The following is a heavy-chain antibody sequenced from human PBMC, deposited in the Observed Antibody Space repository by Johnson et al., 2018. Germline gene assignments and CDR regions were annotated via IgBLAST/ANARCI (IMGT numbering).Heavy chain of an antibody. CDR3: ARAGNYVAGSWTYYYYMDV. CDR1: GFTFDDYA. CDR2: ISWNSGSI. Sequence: VQLVQSGGGLAQPGRSLRLSCAASGFTFDDYAMHWVRQAPGKGLEWVSGISWNSGSIGYADSVKGRFTISRDNAKNSLYLQMNSLRGEDTALYYCARAGNYVAGSWTYYYYMDVWGKGTTVTVAS. V-gene: IGHV3-9*01. D-gene: IGHD3-10*01. J-gene: IGHJ6*03.